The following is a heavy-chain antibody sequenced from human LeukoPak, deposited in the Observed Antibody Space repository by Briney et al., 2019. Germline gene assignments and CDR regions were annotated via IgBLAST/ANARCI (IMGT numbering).Heavy chain of an antibody. V-gene: IGHV3-33*01. D-gene: IGHD3-22*01. CDR1: GFIFNSYC. Sequence: GRSLRLSCAASGFIFNSYCMHWVRQAPGKGLEWVAVIYYDGSNKYYADSVRGRFTISRDNSKNTLFLQMSSLRAEDTAVYYCARDTFYSSGVYGLDVWGQGTTVTVSS. CDR2: IYYDGSNK. J-gene: IGHJ6*02. CDR3: ARDTFYSSGVYGLDV.